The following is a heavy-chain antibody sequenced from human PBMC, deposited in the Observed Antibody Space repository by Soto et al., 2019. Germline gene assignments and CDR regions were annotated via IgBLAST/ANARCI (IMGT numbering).Heavy chain of an antibody. V-gene: IGHV3-23*01. J-gene: IGHJ4*02. CDR1: GFTFSSYA. Sequence: EVQLLESGGGLVQPGGSLRLSCAASGFTFSSYAMSWVRQAPGKGLEWVSAISGSGSSTYYADSVKGRFTFSRDSAKNTLYLQMNSLRAEDTAVYYCAQEGGWYGFDNWGQGTLVTVSS. CDR2: ISGSGSST. CDR3: AQEGGWYGFDN. D-gene: IGHD6-19*01.